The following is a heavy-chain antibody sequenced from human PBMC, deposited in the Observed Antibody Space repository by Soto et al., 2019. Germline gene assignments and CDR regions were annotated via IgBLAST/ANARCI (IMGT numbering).Heavy chain of an antibody. D-gene: IGHD5-18*01. Sequence: GGSLRLSCAASEFTFSSYAMSWVRQAPGKGLEWVSAISGGGGSTYYADSVKGRFTISRDNPKNTLYLQMNSLGAEDTAVYYCAKAVYSYGATFDYWGQGTLVTVSS. CDR1: EFTFSSYA. V-gene: IGHV3-23*01. CDR2: ISGGGGST. J-gene: IGHJ4*02. CDR3: AKAVYSYGATFDY.